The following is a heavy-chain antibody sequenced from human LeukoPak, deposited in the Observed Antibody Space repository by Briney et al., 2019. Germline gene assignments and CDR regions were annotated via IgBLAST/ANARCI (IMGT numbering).Heavy chain of an antibody. V-gene: IGHV4-4*07. CDR1: GGSISSYY. CDR2: IYTSGST. J-gene: IGHJ4*02. CDR3: ARDNSGEEPYYFDY. D-gene: IGHD1-26*01. Sequence: PSETLSLTCTVSGGSISSYYWSWIRQPAGKGLEWIGRIYTSGSTNYNPSLKSRVTMSVDTSKNQFSLKLSSVTAADTAVYYCARDNSGEEPYYFDYWGQGTLVTVSS.